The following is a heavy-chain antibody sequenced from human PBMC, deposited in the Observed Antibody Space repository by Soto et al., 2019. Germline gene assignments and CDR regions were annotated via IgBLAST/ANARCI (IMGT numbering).Heavy chain of an antibody. CDR3: ARRGWKSYGVDV. V-gene: IGHV5-51*01. J-gene: IGHJ6*01. D-gene: IGHD1-1*01. CDR1: GYSFTTYW. CDR2: IYPSDSDT. Sequence: PGESLRISCKASGYSFTTYWIAWVLQMPGKGLEWVGIIYPSDSDTRYSPSFQGQVTISADKSISTAYLQLSSLKASDTAIYYCARRGWKSYGVDVWGQGTTVTVSS.